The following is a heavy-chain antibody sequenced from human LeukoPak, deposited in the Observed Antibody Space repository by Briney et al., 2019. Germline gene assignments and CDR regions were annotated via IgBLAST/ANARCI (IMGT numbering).Heavy chain of an antibody. D-gene: IGHD1-26*01. Sequence: GGSLRLSCAATGFTFSTYAMSWVRQAPGKGLEWVSAISGGGGSTNYADSVKGRFTISRDNSKNTLYLEMNSLRAEDTAVYYCASAYRGKHHYYDYWGQRTLVTVSS. CDR2: ISGGGGST. V-gene: IGHV3-23*01. CDR3: ASAYRGKHHYYDY. CDR1: GFTFSTYA. J-gene: IGHJ4*02.